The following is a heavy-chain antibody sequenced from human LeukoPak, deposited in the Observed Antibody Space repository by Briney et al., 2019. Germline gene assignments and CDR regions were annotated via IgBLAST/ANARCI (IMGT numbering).Heavy chain of an antibody. Sequence: GGSLRLSCAASGFTFSSHAFHWVRQAPGKGLEWVADMSYDGSEKNYAESVKGRFSISRDNSKNTVYLQMNSLRPEDTAVYYCARDGGHWGYEGLDYWGRGTLVTVSS. CDR2: MSYDGSEK. J-gene: IGHJ4*02. V-gene: IGHV3-30*14. CDR3: ARDGGHWGYEGLDY. D-gene: IGHD5-12*01. CDR1: GFTFSSHA.